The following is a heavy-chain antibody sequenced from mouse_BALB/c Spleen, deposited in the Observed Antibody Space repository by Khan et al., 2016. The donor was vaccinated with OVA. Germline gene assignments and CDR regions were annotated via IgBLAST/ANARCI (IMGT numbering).Heavy chain of an antibody. CDR2: IKYSGTT. V-gene: IGHV3-2*02. D-gene: IGHD1-1*01. J-gene: IGHJ2*01. CDR1: GYSITSDYA. CDR3: ARAGTISTVVVTDFDF. Sequence: EVQLQESGPGLVKPSQSLSLTCTVTGYSITSDYAWNWIRQFPGNKLEWMGYIKYSGTTSYNPSLKSRISITRDTSKNQFFLQLNSGTTEDTATYYGARAGTISTVVVTDFDFWGQGTTLTVSS.